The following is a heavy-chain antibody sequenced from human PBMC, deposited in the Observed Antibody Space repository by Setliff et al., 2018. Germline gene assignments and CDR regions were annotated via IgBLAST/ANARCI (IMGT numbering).Heavy chain of an antibody. CDR2: ISAYSDDT. D-gene: IGHD3-22*01. CDR1: GHTFITFG. Sequence: ASVKVSCKASGHTFITFGISWVRQAPGQGLEWMGWISAYSDDTKYAEKFQGRVTMTMDTSTGTAYMELRSLRSDDTAVYICAYDSSGYYPGYWGQGMLVTVSS. V-gene: IGHV1-18*01. J-gene: IGHJ4*02. CDR3: AYDSSGYYPGY.